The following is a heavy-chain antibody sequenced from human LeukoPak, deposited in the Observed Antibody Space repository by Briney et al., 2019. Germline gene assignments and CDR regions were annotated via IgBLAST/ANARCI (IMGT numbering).Heavy chain of an antibody. Sequence: SETLSLTCTVPGVSFSSHYWGWIRQPPGKGLEGIGYMFNSDRTKYTPSLNSRVTLSADTSKNQFSLRLSSVTAADTAVYYCMTIKRGSIFGYFDFWGQGILVTVSS. CDR2: MFNSDRT. J-gene: IGHJ4*02. CDR3: MTIKRGSIFGYFDF. CDR1: GVSFSSHY. D-gene: IGHD5-18*01. V-gene: IGHV4-59*11.